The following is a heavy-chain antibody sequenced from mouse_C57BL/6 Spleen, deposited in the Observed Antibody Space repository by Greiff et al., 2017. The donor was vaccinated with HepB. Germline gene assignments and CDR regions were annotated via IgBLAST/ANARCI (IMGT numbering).Heavy chain of an antibody. CDR2: ISSGGDYI. J-gene: IGHJ2*01. CDR1: GFTFSSYA. Sequence: EVMLVESGEGLVKPGGSLKLSCAASGFTFSSYAMSWVRQTPEKRLEWVAYISSGGDYIYYADTVKGRFTISRDNARNTLYLQMSSLKSEDTAMYYCTRFYSLYYFDYWGQGTTLTVSS. V-gene: IGHV5-9-1*02. D-gene: IGHD2-12*01. CDR3: TRFYSLYYFDY.